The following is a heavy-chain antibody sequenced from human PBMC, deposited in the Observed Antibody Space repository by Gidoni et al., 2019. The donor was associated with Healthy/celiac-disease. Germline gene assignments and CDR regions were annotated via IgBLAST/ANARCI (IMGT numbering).Heavy chain of an antibody. CDR2: IYSGGST. Sequence: EVQLVESGGGLVQPGGSLRLSCAASGFTVSSNYMSWVRPAPGKGLEWVSVIYSGGSTYYADSVKGRFTISRDNSKNTLYLQMNSLRAEDTAVYYCARGYCSGGSCYRAFDIWGQGTMVTVSS. J-gene: IGHJ3*02. CDR3: ARGYCSGGSCYRAFDI. V-gene: IGHV3-66*01. CDR1: GFTVSSNY. D-gene: IGHD2-15*01.